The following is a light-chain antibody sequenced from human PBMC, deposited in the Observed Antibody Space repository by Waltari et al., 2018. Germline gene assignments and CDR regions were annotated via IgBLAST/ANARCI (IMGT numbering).Light chain of an antibody. CDR2: DAS. CDR3: QQRVTWLLT. Sequence: EIVLTQSPGTLSLSPGERATLSCGASEDIKHYLAWYQQKGGQPPRLLIFDASNRATGTPARFSGSWSGTDFNLTISALEPEDFAVYYCQQRVTWLLTFGGGTKVEI. CDR1: EDIKHY. J-gene: IGKJ4*01. V-gene: IGKV3D-11*01.